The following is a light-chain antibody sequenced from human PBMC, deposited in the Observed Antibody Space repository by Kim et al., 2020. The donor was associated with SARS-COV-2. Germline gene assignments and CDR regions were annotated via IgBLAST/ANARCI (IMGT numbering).Light chain of an antibody. Sequence: RATINCKSSQSVLYSSNNKNCIVWYQQKPGQPPKVVIYWASTRQSGVPDRFSGSGSGTDFTLTISSLQAEDVAVYYCQQYYSTPYTFGQGTKLEIK. V-gene: IGKV4-1*01. CDR3: QQYYSTPYT. CDR2: WAS. J-gene: IGKJ2*01. CDR1: QSVLYSSNNKNC.